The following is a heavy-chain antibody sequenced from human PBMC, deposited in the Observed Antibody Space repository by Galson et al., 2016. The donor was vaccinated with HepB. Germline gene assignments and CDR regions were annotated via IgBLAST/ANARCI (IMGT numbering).Heavy chain of an antibody. Sequence: SVKVSCKASGYAFTSYGISWVRQAPGQGLEWMGWISAYNGETKFAWKFQDRVTLTTDTPARVSYMEVRSLRSDDTAVFYCARGGSYHYDERGFSYHYGMDVWGQGTAVTVSS. CDR3: ARGGSYHYDERGFSYHYGMDV. V-gene: IGHV1-18*01. D-gene: IGHD3-22*01. CDR2: ISAYNGET. J-gene: IGHJ6*02. CDR1: GYAFTSYG.